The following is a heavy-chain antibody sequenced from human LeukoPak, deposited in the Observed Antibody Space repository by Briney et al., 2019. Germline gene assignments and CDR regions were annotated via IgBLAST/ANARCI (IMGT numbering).Heavy chain of an antibody. CDR3: ARAYYYASSAFDI. CDR2: IYYSGST. J-gene: IGHJ3*02. V-gene: IGHV4-39*01. Sequence: SETLSLTCTVSVGSISSSRYYWGWIRQPPGKGLEWIGLIYYSGSTYYNPSLKSRVIISVDTSKNQFSLKLSSVTAADTAVYYCARAYYYASSAFDICGQGTMVTVSS. D-gene: IGHD3-22*01. CDR1: VGSISSSRYY.